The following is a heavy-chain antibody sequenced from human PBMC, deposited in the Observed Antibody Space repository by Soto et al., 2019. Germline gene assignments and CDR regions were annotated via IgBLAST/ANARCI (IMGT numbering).Heavy chain of an antibody. D-gene: IGHD4-4*01. CDR2: IYTSGST. CDR1: GGSISNHY. J-gene: IGHJ4*02. Sequence: SETLSLTCTVSGGSISNHYWSWMRQPAGKGLEWIGRIYTSGSTNYNPSPKSRVTMSVDTSENQFSLKLSSVTAADTAVYYCARERAAVTNFDVRGQGTLVTLAS. V-gene: IGHV4-4*07. CDR3: ARERAAVTNFDV.